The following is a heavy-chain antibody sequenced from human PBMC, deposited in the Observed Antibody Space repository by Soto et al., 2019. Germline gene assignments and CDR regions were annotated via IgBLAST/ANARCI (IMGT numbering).Heavy chain of an antibody. CDR2: ISDGGVKE. J-gene: IGHJ4*02. CDR3: ARGRRVGLAATVDY. Sequence: GGSLRLSCEASGFSFSSYAMHWVRQAPGKGLEWVAVISDGGVKESYADSVKDRFTISRDDSKNTLFLLINSLRGDDTAVYYCARGRRVGLAATVDYRGLGSLVTVSS. CDR1: GFSFSSYA. D-gene: IGHD1-26*01. V-gene: IGHV3-33*08.